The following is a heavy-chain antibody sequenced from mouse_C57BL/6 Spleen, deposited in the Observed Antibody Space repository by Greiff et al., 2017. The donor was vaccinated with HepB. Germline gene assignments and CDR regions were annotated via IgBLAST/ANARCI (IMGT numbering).Heavy chain of an antibody. D-gene: IGHD4-1*01. J-gene: IGHJ4*01. CDR3: ARSLTHYYAMGY. Sequence: DVMLVESGGGLVKPGGSLKLSCAASGFTFSDYGMHWVRQAPEKGLEWVAYISSDSSTIYYADTVKGRFTISRDNAKNTLFLQMTSLRSEDTAMYYCARSLTHYYAMGYWGKGTSVTVS. CDR2: ISSDSSTI. V-gene: IGHV5-17*01. CDR1: GFTFSDYG.